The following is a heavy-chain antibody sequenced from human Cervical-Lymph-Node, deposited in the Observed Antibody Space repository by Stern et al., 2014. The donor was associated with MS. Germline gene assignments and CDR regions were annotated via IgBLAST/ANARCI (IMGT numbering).Heavy chain of an antibody. Sequence: QVQLVESGGGVVQPGRSLRLSCAASGFSFSRYAMHWVRQAPGKGLEWVALILYDGSNPCYADSVTGRFTISRDNFKNTLYLQMNSLRAEDTAVYYCASAYSSSHYYFDYWGQGTLVTVSS. CDR2: ILYDGSNP. CDR1: GFSFSRYA. D-gene: IGHD6-13*01. CDR3: ASAYSSSHYYFDY. J-gene: IGHJ4*02. V-gene: IGHV3-33*01.